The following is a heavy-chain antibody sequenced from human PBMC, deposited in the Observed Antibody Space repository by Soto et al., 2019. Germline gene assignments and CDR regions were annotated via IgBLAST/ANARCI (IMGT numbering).Heavy chain of an antibody. Sequence: QVQLVQSGAEVQKPGSSVKVSCKASGGTFSSYAISWVRQAPGQGLEWMGGIIPIFGTANYAQKFQGRVTITADESTSTAYMELSSLRSEDTAVYYCARVEMATIFPHGPPDYWGQGTLVTVSS. V-gene: IGHV1-69*01. CDR1: GGTFSSYA. CDR2: IIPIFGTA. J-gene: IGHJ4*02. CDR3: ARVEMATIFPHGPPDY. D-gene: IGHD5-12*01.